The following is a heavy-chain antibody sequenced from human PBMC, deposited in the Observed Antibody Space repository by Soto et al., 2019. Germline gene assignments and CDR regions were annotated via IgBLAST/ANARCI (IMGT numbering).Heavy chain of an antibody. CDR2: IWYDGSNK. J-gene: IGHJ6*02. CDR1: GFTFSSYG. CDR3: ARNRPNLHYCYGMDV. V-gene: IGHV3-33*01. Sequence: QVQLVESGGGVVQPGRSLRLSCAASGFTFSSYGMHWVRQAPGKGLEWVAVIWYDGSNKYYADSVKGRFTISGDNSKNTLDRQRNSLGAEDTAVYYCARNRPNLHYCYGMDVWCQGTTVTVSS.